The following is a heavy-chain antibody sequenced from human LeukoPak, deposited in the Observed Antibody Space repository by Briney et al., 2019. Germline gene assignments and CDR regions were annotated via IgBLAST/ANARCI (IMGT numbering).Heavy chain of an antibody. Sequence: GGSLRLSCAASGFTFSSYAMSWVRQAPGKGLEWVSAISGSGGSTYYADSVKGRFTISRDNSKNTLYLQMNSLRAEDTALYYCARDRSGSYPNWFDPWGQGTLVTVPS. V-gene: IGHV3-23*01. D-gene: IGHD3-10*01. CDR3: ARDRSGSYPNWFDP. CDR1: GFTFSSYA. CDR2: ISGSGGST. J-gene: IGHJ5*02.